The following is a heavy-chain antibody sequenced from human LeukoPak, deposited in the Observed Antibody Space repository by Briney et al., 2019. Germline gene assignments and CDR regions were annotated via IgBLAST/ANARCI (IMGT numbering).Heavy chain of an antibody. V-gene: IGHV4-59*01. CDR2: ISYSGST. CDR3: ARYIWGSYPTFEDY. D-gene: IGHD3-16*02. CDR1: GGSISSYY. Sequence: SETLSLTCTVSGGSISSYYWSWIRQPPGKGLEWIGYISYSGSTNYNPSLKSRVTISVDTSKNQLSLKLNSVTAADTAVYYCARYIWGSYPTFEDYWGQGSLVTVSS. J-gene: IGHJ4*02.